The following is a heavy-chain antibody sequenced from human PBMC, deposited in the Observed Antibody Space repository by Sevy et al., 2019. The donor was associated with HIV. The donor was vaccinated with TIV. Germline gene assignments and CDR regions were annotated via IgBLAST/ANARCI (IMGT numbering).Heavy chain of an antibody. CDR3: ASDILTDSDF. CDR2: IWYDGSDT. V-gene: IGHV3-30*02. CDR1: GFTFSSYG. J-gene: IGHJ4*02. D-gene: IGHD3-9*01. Sequence: GESLKISCAASGFTFSSYGMHWVRQAPGKGLEWVAFIWYDGSDTYYADSVKGRFNISRDNSKNTLYLQMNSLRTEDTAIYYCASDILTDSDFWGQGTLVTVSS.